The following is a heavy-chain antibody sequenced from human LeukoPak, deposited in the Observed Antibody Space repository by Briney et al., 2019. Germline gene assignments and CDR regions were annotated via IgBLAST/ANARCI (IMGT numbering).Heavy chain of an antibody. V-gene: IGHV1-18*01. Sequence: ASVKVSCKASGYTFSTYGISWLRQAPGQGLEWMGWISASNGNTNYAQKFQGRVTMTTDTSTSTLYMEVRSLRSDDTAVYYCARDNGYKSVDYWGQGTQVTVSS. J-gene: IGHJ4*02. D-gene: IGHD1-14*01. CDR2: ISASNGNT. CDR3: ARDNGYKSVDY. CDR1: GYTFSTYG.